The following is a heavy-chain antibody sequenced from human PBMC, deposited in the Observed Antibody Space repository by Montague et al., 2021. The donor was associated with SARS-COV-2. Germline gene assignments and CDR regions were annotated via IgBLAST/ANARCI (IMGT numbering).Heavy chain of an antibody. CDR1: GDSVASNSRA. Sequence: CAISGDSVASNSRAWNWLRRSPSRGLEFLGRTYYGYKLYYDYAVXVKSRMTISPDTSKYQFSLQLSTVTPEDRDVYYCARDPRYSLSWSFDYWGQGTLVTGSS. CDR2: TYYGYKLYY. D-gene: IGHD6-13*01. J-gene: IGHJ4*02. CDR3: ARDPRYSLSWSFDY. V-gene: IGHV6-1*01.